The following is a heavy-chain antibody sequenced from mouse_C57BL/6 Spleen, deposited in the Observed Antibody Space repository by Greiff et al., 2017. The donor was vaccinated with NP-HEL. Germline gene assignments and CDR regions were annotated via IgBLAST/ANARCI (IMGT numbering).Heavy chain of an antibody. Sequence: EVQLQQSGPELVKPGASVKISCKASGYTFTDYYMNWVKQSHGKSLEWIGDINPNNGGTSYNQKFKGKATLTVDKSSSTAYMELRSLTSEDSAVYYCASDSLYDGFDYWGQGTTLTVSS. J-gene: IGHJ2*01. CDR1: GYTFTDYY. CDR2: INPNNGGT. D-gene: IGHD2-3*01. CDR3: ASDSLYDGFDY. V-gene: IGHV1-26*01.